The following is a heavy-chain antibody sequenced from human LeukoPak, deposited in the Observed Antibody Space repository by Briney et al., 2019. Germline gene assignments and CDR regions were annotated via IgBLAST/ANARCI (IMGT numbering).Heavy chain of an antibody. J-gene: IGHJ4*02. D-gene: IGHD6-13*01. CDR2: IYYSGST. Sequence: PSETLSLTCTVSGGSISSHYWSWIRQPPGKGLEWIGYIYYSGSTNYTPSLKSRVTISVDTSKNQFSLKLSSVTAADTAVYYCARYSGSWYIDYWGQGTLVTVSS. V-gene: IGHV4-59*11. CDR3: ARYSGSWYIDY. CDR1: GGSISSHY.